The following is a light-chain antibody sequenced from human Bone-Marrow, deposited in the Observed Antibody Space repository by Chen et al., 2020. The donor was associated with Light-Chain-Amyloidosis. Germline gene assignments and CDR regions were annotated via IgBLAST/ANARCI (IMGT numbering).Light chain of an antibody. CDR1: QTISSNY. V-gene: IGKV3-20*01. Sequence: EIVLTQSPGTLSLSPGEGANLSCRASQTISSNYLTWYQQKFGQAPRLLIYGSSSRATDIPDRFTGSGSGTDFTLTINRLEPEDFAMYDCQQYGTSPLTFGGGTKVEIK. CDR3: QQYGTSPLT. J-gene: IGKJ4*02. CDR2: GSS.